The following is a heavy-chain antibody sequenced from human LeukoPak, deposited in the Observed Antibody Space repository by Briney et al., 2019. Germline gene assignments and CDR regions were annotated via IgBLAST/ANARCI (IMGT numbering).Heavy chain of an antibody. Sequence: SETLSLTCTVSGGSISSGDYYWSWIRQPPGKGLEWIGCIYYSGSTYYNPSLKSRVTISVDTSKNQFSLKLSSVTAADTAVYYCARGAYDSLLVDYWGQGTLVTVSS. CDR1: GGSISSGDYY. CDR3: ARGAYDSLLVDY. CDR2: IYYSGST. D-gene: IGHD3-16*01. J-gene: IGHJ4*02. V-gene: IGHV4-30-4*01.